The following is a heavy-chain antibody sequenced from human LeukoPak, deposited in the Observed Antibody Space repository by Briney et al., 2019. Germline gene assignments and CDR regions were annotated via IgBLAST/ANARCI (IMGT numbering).Heavy chain of an antibody. CDR2: ITGSGSNT. J-gene: IGHJ3*02. V-gene: IGHV3-23*01. CDR3: ATTPSETVDI. Sequence: PGGSLRLSCAASGFIVSSKYMSWVRQAPGRGLEWVSAITGSGSNTYYAESVKGRFTISRDNSKSTLYLQMSSLRAEDTAVYYCATTPSETVDIWGQGTMVTVSS. D-gene: IGHD1-1*01. CDR1: GFIVSSKY.